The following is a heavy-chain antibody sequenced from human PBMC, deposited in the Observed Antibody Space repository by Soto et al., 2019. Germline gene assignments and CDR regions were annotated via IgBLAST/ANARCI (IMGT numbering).Heavy chain of an antibody. CDR1: GGSISSSSYY. J-gene: IGHJ3*02. CDR2: IYYSGST. Sequence: QLQLQESGPGLVKPSETLSLTCTVSGGSISSSSYYWGWIRQPPGKGLEWIGSIYYSGSTYYNPSLKSRVTISVDTSKNQFSLKLSSVTAADTAVYYCASPTVSFGAFDIWGQGTMVTFSS. V-gene: IGHV4-39*01. D-gene: IGHD3-16*01. CDR3: ASPTVSFGAFDI.